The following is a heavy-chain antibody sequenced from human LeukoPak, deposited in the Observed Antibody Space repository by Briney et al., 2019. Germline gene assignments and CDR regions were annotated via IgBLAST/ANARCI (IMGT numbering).Heavy chain of an antibody. J-gene: IGHJ4*02. V-gene: IGHV3-48*04. CDR1: GFTFSSYS. CDR3: ARDFGTMVRGVITYPFDY. D-gene: IGHD3-10*01. CDR2: ISSSSSTI. Sequence: GGSLRLSCAASGFTFSSYSMNWVRQAPGKGLEWVSYISSSSSTIYYADSVKGRFTISRDNAKNSLYLQMNSLRAEDTAVYYCARDFGTMVRGVITYPFDYWGQGTLVTVSS.